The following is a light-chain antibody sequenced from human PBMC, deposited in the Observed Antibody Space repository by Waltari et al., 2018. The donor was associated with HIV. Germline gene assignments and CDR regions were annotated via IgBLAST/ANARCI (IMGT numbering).Light chain of an antibody. CDR2: GAS. V-gene: IGKV3-20*01. CDR1: QSVSSSY. J-gene: IGKJ2*01. CDR3: QQYGSSPPT. Sequence: EIVLTQSPGTLSLSPGERASQSVSSSYLAWYQQKPGQAPRLLIYGASSRATGIPDRFSGSGSGTDFTLTISRLEPEDFAVYFCQQYGSSPPTFGQGTNLEIK.